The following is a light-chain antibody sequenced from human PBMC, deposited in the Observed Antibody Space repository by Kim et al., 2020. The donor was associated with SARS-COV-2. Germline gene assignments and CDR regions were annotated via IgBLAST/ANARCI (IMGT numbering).Light chain of an antibody. J-gene: IGLJ3*02. Sequence: GQSITISCNRTSSAIADSKYVSWYQQHPGKAPQLLIYNVNYRASGVSNRFSGSKSGNTASLTISGLQAEDEADYYCSSFITSTTRVFGGGTQLTVL. CDR2: NVN. CDR1: SSAIADSKY. V-gene: IGLV2-14*03. CDR3: SSFITSTTRV.